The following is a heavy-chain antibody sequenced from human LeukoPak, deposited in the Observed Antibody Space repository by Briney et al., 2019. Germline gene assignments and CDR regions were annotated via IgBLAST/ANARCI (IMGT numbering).Heavy chain of an antibody. CDR1: GFSFSSYA. J-gene: IGHJ3*01. CDR3: AKGKINHDGAFDV. V-gene: IGHV3-23*01. CDR2: LTNSGGQT. Sequence: PGGSLRLSCAASGFSFSSYAMSWVRQAPGKGLEWVSGLTNSGGQTYYADAVKGRFTISRDNSKEKVYLQMDSLGVDDTAIYYCAKGKINHDGAFDVWGQGTRVTVSS. D-gene: IGHD1-14*01.